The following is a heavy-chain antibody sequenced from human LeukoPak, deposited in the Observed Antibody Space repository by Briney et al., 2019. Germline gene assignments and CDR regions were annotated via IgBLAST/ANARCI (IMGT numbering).Heavy chain of an antibody. Sequence: ASVKVSCKASGYTFTGYYIHWVRQAPGQGLEWMGRINPNNGGTNYAQKFQGRVTMTRDMSMSTAHMELSRLRSVDTAVYYCATDDRIAAAGTREYFQHWGQGTLVTVS. CDR1: GYTFTGYY. J-gene: IGHJ1*01. D-gene: IGHD6-13*01. CDR2: INPNNGGT. V-gene: IGHV1-2*06. CDR3: ATDDRIAAAGTREYFQH.